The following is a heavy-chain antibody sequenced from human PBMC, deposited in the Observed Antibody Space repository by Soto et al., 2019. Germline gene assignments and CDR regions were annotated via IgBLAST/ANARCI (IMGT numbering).Heavy chain of an antibody. J-gene: IGHJ4*02. CDR2: IIPMLGIA. CDR3: ARAWVVATAPDY. CDR1: GGTFSSYT. V-gene: IGHV1-69*02. Sequence: GASVKVSCKASGGTFSSYTFSWVRQAPGQGLEWMGRIIPMLGIANYAQKFQGRVTITRDTSASTAYMELSSLRSEDTAVYYCARAWVVATAPDYWGQGTLVTVSS. D-gene: IGHD2-21*02.